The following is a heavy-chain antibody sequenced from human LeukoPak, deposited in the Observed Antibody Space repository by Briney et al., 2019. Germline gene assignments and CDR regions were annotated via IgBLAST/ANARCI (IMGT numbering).Heavy chain of an antibody. J-gene: IGHJ5*02. CDR3: ARIFQTTVNGGYWFDP. CDR1: GYTFTSYA. CDR2: INTNTGNP. Sequence: GASVKVSCKASGYTFTSYAMNWVRQAPGQGLEWMGWINTNTGNPTYAQGFTGRFVFSLDTSVSTAYLQISGLKAEDTAVYYCARIFQTTVNGGYWFDPWGQGTLVTVSS. D-gene: IGHD4-17*01. V-gene: IGHV7-4-1*02.